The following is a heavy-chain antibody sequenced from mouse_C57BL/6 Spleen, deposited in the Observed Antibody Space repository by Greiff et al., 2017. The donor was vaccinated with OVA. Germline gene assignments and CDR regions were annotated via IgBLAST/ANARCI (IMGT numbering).Heavy chain of an antibody. CDR2: INPGSGGT. CDR3: ARGPYGGYAMDY. CDR1: GYAFTNYL. D-gene: IGHD1-1*02. J-gene: IGHJ4*01. Sequence: VQLQESGAELVRPGTSVKVSCKASGYAFTNYLIEWVKQRPGQGLEWIGVINPGSGGTNYNEKFKGKATLTADTSSRTSYMQLRSLTSEDSAVYFCARGPYGGYAMDYWGQGTSVTVSS. V-gene: IGHV1-54*01.